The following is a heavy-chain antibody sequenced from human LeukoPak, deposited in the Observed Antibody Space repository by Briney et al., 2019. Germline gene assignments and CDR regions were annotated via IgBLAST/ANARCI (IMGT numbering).Heavy chain of an antibody. J-gene: IGHJ5*02. V-gene: IGHV3-21*01. CDR2: ISSSSSYI. CDR1: GFTFSNYQ. Sequence: GGSLRLSCAASGFTFSNYQMNWVPQAPGKGREGVSCISSSSSYIYYADSVKGRFTISRDNAKNSLFLQMNSLRAEDTAVYYCAREGYSYGYDHWGQGTLVTASP. D-gene: IGHD5-18*01. CDR3: AREGYSYGYDH.